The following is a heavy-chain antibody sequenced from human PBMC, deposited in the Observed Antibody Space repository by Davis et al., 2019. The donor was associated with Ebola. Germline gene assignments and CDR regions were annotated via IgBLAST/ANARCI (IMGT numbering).Heavy chain of an antibody. D-gene: IGHD4-11*01. V-gene: IGHV3-23*01. CDR3: AKLNTVTTWPVVGY. Sequence: ESLKIPCAASGFTFRRYAMRLVRQAPGQGLEWVSAISGSGGSTSYADSVKGRFTISRDNSENTLYLQMNSLRTEDTTVYYWAKLNTVTTWPVVGYWGQGTPVTVSS. CDR2: ISGSGGST. J-gene: IGHJ4*02. CDR1: GFTFRRYA.